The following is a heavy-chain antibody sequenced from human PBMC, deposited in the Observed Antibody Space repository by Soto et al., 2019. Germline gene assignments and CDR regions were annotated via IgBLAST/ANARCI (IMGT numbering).Heavy chain of an antibody. Sequence: GGSLRLSCSASGFTFSSYAMHWVRQASGKGLEYVSAISSNGGSTYYADSVKGRFTISRDNSKNTLYLQMSSLRAEDTAVYYCVKDLGYCSSTSCYADYYYYYGMDVWGQGTTVTVSS. D-gene: IGHD2-2*01. V-gene: IGHV3-64D*08. CDR3: VKDLGYCSSTSCYADYYYYYGMDV. CDR2: ISSNGGST. J-gene: IGHJ6*02. CDR1: GFTFSSYA.